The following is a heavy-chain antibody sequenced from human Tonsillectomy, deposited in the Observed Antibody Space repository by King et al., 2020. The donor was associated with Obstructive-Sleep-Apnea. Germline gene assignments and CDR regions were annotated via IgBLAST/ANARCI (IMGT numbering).Heavy chain of an antibody. Sequence: QLQESGPGLVRPSQTLSLTCTVSGGSISNSGYYWSWIRQHPGKGLEWIGYIFYNGNTYYNPSLESGLTISVDTSNNQFSLKLNSVTAADTAVYYCSRVALGKGTFDIWGQGTADTVSS. CDR2: IFYNGNT. J-gene: IGHJ3*02. D-gene: IGHD7-27*01. V-gene: IGHV4-31*03. CDR3: SRVALGKGTFDI. CDR1: GGSISNSGYY.